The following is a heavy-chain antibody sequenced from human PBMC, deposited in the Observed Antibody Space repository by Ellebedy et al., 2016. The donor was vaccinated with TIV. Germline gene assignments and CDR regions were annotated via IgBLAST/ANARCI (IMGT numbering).Heavy chain of an antibody. CDR3: AGGRAEVWELLAY. J-gene: IGHJ4*02. CDR1: NESFSGYS. D-gene: IGHD1-26*01. Sequence: SETLSLXXAVYNESFSGYSWSWIRQPPGKGLEWIGDITQSGSTNYSPSLKSRVTISVDTSKNQFSLKLSSVTPADTAVYYCAGGRAEVWELLAYWGQGTLVTVSS. CDR2: ITQSGST. V-gene: IGHV4-34*01.